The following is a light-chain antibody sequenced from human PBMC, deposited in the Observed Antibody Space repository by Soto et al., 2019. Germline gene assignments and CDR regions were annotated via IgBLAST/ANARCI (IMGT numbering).Light chain of an antibody. CDR1: QSIGTW. Sequence: DIQVTQSPSTLSASVGDRVTITCGASQSIGTWLAWYQQKPGKAPKLLIFDASTLESGVPPRFSGSGSGTDFTLTISSLQPDDFATYYCQQYSDSSGAFGQGTRVEIK. CDR3: QQYSDSSGA. J-gene: IGKJ1*01. V-gene: IGKV1-5*01. CDR2: DAS.